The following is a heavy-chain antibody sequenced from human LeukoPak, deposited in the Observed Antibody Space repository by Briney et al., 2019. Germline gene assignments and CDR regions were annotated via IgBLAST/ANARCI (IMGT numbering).Heavy chain of an antibody. CDR2: IYYSGSA. D-gene: IGHD5-12*01. CDR1: GGSISSGDYY. Sequence: PSETLSLTCTVSGGSISSGDYYWSWIRQPPGKGLEWIGYIYYSGSAYYNPSLKSRVTISVDTSKNQFSLKLSAVTAADTTLYYYARDQIVATIPGGDYWGQGTLVTVSS. V-gene: IGHV4-30-4*08. CDR3: ARDQIVATIPGGDY. J-gene: IGHJ4*02.